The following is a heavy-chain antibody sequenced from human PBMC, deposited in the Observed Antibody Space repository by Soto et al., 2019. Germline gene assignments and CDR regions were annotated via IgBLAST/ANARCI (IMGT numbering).Heavy chain of an antibody. CDR2: IYPGDSDT. CDR3: ARGPIAAAVEYYFDY. J-gene: IGHJ4*02. V-gene: IGHV5-51*01. D-gene: IGHD6-13*01. Sequence: PGESLKISCKGSGYSFTSYWIGWVRQMPGKGLEWMGIIYPGDSDTRYSPSFQGQVTISAGKSISTAYLQWSSLKASDTAMYYCARGPIAAAVEYYFDYWGQGTLVTVSS. CDR1: GYSFTSYW.